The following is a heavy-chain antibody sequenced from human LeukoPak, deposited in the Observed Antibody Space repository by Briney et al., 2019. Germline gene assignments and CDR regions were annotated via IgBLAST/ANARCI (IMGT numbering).Heavy chain of an antibody. CDR2: IYYSGST. Sequence: SETLSLTCTVSGGSISSSSYYWGWIRQPPGKGLVWIGSIYYSGSTYYNPSLKSRVTISVDTSKNQYSLKLSSVTAADTAVYYCARSMVRGVTTTDYWGQGTLVTVSS. CDR3: ARSMVRGVTTTDY. V-gene: IGHV4-39*01. D-gene: IGHD3-10*01. J-gene: IGHJ4*02. CDR1: GGSISSSSYY.